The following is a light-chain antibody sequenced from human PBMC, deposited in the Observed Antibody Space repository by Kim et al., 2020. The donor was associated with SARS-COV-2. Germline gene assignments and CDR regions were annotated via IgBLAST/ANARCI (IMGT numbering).Light chain of an antibody. Sequence: LSPGERATLSCRASQTIYSHLAWYQLKPGQAPRLLIYDASSRAAGVPARFSGSGSETDFTLTISRLEPDDSAVYYCQQRSAWPGTFGQGTKVDIK. CDR2: DAS. CDR1: QTIYSH. CDR3: QQRSAWPGT. J-gene: IGKJ1*01. V-gene: IGKV3-11*01.